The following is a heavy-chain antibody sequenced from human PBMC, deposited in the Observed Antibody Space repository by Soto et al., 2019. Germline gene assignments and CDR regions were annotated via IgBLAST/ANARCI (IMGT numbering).Heavy chain of an antibody. CDR2: INPSGGST. D-gene: IGHD5-18*01. Sequence: MHWVRQAPGQGLEWMGIINPSGGSTSYAQKFQGRVTMTRDTSTSTVYMELSSLRSEDTAVYYCASGYSYGFDYWGQGTLVTVSS. CDR3: ASGYSYGFDY. J-gene: IGHJ4*02. V-gene: IGHV1-46*01.